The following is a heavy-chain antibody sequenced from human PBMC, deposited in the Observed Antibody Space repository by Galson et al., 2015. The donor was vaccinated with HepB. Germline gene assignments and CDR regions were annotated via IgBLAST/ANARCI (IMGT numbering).Heavy chain of an antibody. CDR1: GYTFGDSG. D-gene: IGHD2-15*01. Sequence: SVKVSCKASGYTFGDSGIIWVRQAPGQGLEWMGWISPCNANTNYAQKFRGRVTLTTVTSTTTAYMELRSLRSDDTAIYYCAREGSYCIGDACYYYFDYWGQGSLVTVSS. V-gene: IGHV1-18*01. CDR2: ISPCNANT. J-gene: IGHJ4*02. CDR3: AREGSYCIGDACYYYFDY.